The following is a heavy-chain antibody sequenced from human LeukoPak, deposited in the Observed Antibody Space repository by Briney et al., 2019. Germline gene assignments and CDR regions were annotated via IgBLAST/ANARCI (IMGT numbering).Heavy chain of an antibody. CDR3: ACHAVRYSAYDREEDAFDI. Sequence: SETLALTCALYGGSFTGYYWRWIRQPPGKGLEWIGEINHSGSTKYNPSLKSRVTISVDTSTKQFFLRLTSVTAADTAVYYCACHAVRYSAYDREEDAFDIWGQGTMVTVSS. D-gene: IGHD5-12*01. CDR1: GGSFTGYY. J-gene: IGHJ3*02. CDR2: INHSGST. V-gene: IGHV4-34*01.